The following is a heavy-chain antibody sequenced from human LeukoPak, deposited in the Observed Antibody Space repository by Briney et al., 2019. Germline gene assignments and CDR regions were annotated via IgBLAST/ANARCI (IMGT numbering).Heavy chain of an antibody. Sequence: SETLSLTCTVSGGSISSYYWSWIRQPPGKGLEWMGYIYYSGSTNYNPSLKSRVTISVDTSKNQFSLKLSSVTAADTAVYYCATRIQLFGGDAFDIWGQGTMVTVSS. CDR1: GGSISSYY. CDR3: ATRIQLFGGDAFDI. J-gene: IGHJ3*02. V-gene: IGHV4-59*01. CDR2: IYYSGST. D-gene: IGHD5-18*01.